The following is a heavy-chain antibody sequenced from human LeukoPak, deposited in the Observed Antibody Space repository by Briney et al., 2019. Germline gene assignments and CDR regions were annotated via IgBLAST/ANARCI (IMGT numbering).Heavy chain of an antibody. Sequence: HPGGSLRLSCAASGFTFSSYWMHWVRQAPGKGLVWVSRINSDGSSTSYADSVKGRFTISRDNAKNTLYLQMNSLRAEDTAVYYCAKEGDSSSWFALPHGVDYWGQGTLVTVSS. J-gene: IGHJ4*02. CDR3: AKEGDSSSWFALPHGVDY. CDR2: INSDGSST. V-gene: IGHV3-74*01. CDR1: GFTFSSYW. D-gene: IGHD6-13*01.